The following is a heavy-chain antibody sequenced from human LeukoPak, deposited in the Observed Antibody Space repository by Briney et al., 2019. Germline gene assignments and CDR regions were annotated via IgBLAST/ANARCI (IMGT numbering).Heavy chain of an antibody. CDR2: SYYSGST. CDR3: ARAMGDRDLWSGYSPFGYYYYMDV. CDR1: GGSFSSYY. D-gene: IGHD3-3*01. V-gene: IGHV4-59*01. J-gene: IGHJ6*03. Sequence: PSETLSLTCTLSGGSFSSYYWSWIRQPPGKGLEWIGYSYYSGSTNYNPSLKSRVTISVDTSKNQFSLKLSSVTATDTAVYYCARAMGDRDLWSGYSPFGYYYYMDVWGKGTTVTISS.